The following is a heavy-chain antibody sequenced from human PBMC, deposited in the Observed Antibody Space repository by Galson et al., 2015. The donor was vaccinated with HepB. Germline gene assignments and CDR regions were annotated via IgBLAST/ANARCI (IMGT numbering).Heavy chain of an antibody. CDR1: GFTVSSNY. CDR3: AREDTTVPRGAFDI. J-gene: IGHJ3*02. D-gene: IGHD4-17*01. Sequence: SLRLSCAASGFTVSSNYMSWVRQAPGKGLEWVSVIYSGGSTYYADSVKGRFTISRDNSKNTLYLQMNSLRAEDTAVYYCAREDTTVPRGAFDIWGQGTMVTVSS. CDR2: IYSGGST. V-gene: IGHV3-53*01.